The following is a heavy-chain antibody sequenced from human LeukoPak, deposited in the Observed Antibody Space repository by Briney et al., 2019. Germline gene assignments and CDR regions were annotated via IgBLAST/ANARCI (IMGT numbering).Heavy chain of an antibody. CDR1: GFTFSSYG. Sequence: GRSLRLSCAASGFTFSSYGTHWVRQAPGKGLEWVAVVSYDGSNKYYAESVKGRFTISRDNSKNTLYLQMNSLRGEDTAVYNCAKDRGFGELLDYWGQGTLVTVSS. D-gene: IGHD3-10*01. J-gene: IGHJ4*02. CDR2: VSYDGSNK. CDR3: AKDRGFGELLDY. V-gene: IGHV3-30*18.